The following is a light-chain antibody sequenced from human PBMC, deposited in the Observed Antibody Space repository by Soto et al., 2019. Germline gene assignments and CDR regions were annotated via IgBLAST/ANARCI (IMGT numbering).Light chain of an antibody. CDR1: QSLRRNF. CDR2: AAS. Sequence: EIVLTQSPGTLSLSPGERATLSCRASQSLRRNFLAWYQQKPGQARSLLIYAASSRATGIPDRFSGSGSGTDFTLSISRLEPEDCAVYYCLQYEIAPKTFGQGAKVEIK. J-gene: IGKJ1*01. V-gene: IGKV3-20*01. CDR3: LQYEIAPKT.